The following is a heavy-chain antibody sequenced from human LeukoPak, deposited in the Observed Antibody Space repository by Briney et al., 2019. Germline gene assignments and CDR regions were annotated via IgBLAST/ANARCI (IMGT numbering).Heavy chain of an antibody. Sequence: SETLCLTCTVSGGSISRGDYYWSWIRQPPGKGLEWIGYIYYSGSTYYNPSLKSRVTISVDTSKNQFSLKLSSVTAADTAVYYCARVRRSTSCYWFDPWDQGTLVTVSS. CDR1: GGSISRGDYY. V-gene: IGHV4-30-4*08. J-gene: IGHJ5*02. CDR2: IYYSGST. D-gene: IGHD2-2*01. CDR3: ARVRRSTSCYWFDP.